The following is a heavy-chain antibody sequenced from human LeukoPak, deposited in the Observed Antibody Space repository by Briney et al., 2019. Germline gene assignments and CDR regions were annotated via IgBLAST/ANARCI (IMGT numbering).Heavy chain of an antibody. CDR2: ISYDGSNK. CDR3: ARLKIDGTHFDY. Sequence: QSGGSLRLSCAASGFTFSSYGMHWVRQAPGKGLEWVAVISYDGSNKYYADSVKGRFTISRDNSKNTLYLQMNSLRAEDTAVYYCARLKIDGTHFDYWGQGALVTVSS. D-gene: IGHD3-9*01. CDR1: GFTFSSYG. J-gene: IGHJ4*02. V-gene: IGHV3-30*03.